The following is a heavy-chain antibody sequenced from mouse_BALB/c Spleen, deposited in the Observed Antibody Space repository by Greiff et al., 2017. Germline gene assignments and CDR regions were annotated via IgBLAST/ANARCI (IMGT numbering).Heavy chain of an antibody. V-gene: IGHV1-80*01. D-gene: IGHD1-1*01. Sequence: VQLQESGAELVRPGSSVKISCKASGYAFSSYWMNWVKQRPGQGLEWIGQIYPGDGDTNYNGKFKGKATLTADKSSSTAYMQLSSLTSEDSAVYFCARDYYGSRYFDVWGAGTTVTVSS. CDR1: GYAFSSYW. CDR2: IYPGDGDT. CDR3: ARDYYGSRYFDV. J-gene: IGHJ1*01.